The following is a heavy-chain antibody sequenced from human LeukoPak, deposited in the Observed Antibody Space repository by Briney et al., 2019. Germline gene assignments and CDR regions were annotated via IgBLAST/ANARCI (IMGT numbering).Heavy chain of an antibody. Sequence: SVKVSCKASGGTFSSYAISWVRQAPGQGLEWMGGIIPIFGTANYAQKFQGRVTITTDESMSTAYMELSSLRSEDTAVYYCARSSIEMATINAYWGQGTLVTVSS. J-gene: IGHJ4*02. D-gene: IGHD5-24*01. CDR1: GGTFSSYA. V-gene: IGHV1-69*05. CDR2: IIPIFGTA. CDR3: ARSSIEMATINAY.